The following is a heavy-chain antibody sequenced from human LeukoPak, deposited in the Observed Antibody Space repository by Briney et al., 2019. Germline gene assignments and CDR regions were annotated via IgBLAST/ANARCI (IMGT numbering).Heavy chain of an antibody. CDR3: ARDPYDSSGYRTYYFDY. D-gene: IGHD3-22*01. V-gene: IGHV3-21*04. J-gene: IGHJ4*02. CDR2: ISSSSNYI. Sequence: GGSLRLSCAASGFTFSSYSMNWVRQAPGKGLEWVSSISSSSNYIYYADSVKGRFIISRNNAWNSLYLQLNSLRAEDTALYYCARDPYDSSGYRTYYFDYWGQGTLVTVSS. CDR1: GFTFSSYS.